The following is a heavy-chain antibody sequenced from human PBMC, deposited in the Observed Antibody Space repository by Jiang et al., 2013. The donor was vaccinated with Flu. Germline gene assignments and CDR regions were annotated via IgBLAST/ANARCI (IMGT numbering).Heavy chain of an antibody. V-gene: IGHV3-48*03. CDR3: ARDLPIYGDYEGGADY. CDR2: ISSSGSTI. J-gene: IGHJ4*02. D-gene: IGHD4-17*01. CDR1: GFTFSSYE. Sequence: QLLESGGGLVQPGGSLRLSCAASGFTFSSYEMNWVRQAPGKGLEWVSYISSSGSTIYYADSVKGRFTISRDNAKSSLYLQMNSLRAEDTAVYYCARDLPIYGDYEGGADYWGQGTLVTVSS.